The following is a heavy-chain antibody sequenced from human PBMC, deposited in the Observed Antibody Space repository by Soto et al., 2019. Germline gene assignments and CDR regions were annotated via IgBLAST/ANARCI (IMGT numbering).Heavy chain of an antibody. Sequence: QVQLVQSGAEVKEPGASVKISCKASGYIFTSHEIQWVRQAPGQSLEWMGRINPVNGDTRSSQKFQGRLTITRETPATTAHMELSSLASEDTAVYYCAWRPDLNVGPLDYWGQGTLVTVSS. J-gene: IGHJ4*02. D-gene: IGHD1-1*01. CDR3: AWRPDLNVGPLDY. V-gene: IGHV1-3*01. CDR2: INPVNGDT. CDR1: GYIFTSHE.